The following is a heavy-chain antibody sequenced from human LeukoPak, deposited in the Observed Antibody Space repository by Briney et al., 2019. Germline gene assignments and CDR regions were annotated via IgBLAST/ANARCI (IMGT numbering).Heavy chain of an antibody. J-gene: IGHJ4*02. D-gene: IGHD2-2*01. V-gene: IGHV3-33*01. CDR1: GFIFSSYV. CDR2: IWYDGSNK. CDR3: ARDKGSTSPRGGYFDY. Sequence: PGRSLRLSCAASGFIFSSYVMHWVRQAPGKGLGWVALIWYDGSNKYYADSVKGRFTISRDNSKSTLYLQMNSLRAEDTAVYYCARDKGSTSPRGGYFDYWGQGTLVTVSS.